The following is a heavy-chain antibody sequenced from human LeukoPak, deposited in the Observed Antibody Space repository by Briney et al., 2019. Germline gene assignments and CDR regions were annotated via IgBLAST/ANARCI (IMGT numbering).Heavy chain of an antibody. J-gene: IGHJ4*02. CDR2: IYYSGST. V-gene: IGHV4-59*01. CDR3: ARWLIYSGYDNRGDRSFDY. D-gene: IGHD5-12*01. Sequence: SETLSLTCTVSGGSISSYYWSWIRQPPGKGLEWIGYIYYSGSTNYNPSLKSRVTISVDTSKNQFSLKLSSVTAADTAVYYCARWLIYSGYDNRGDRSFDYWGQGTLVTVSS. CDR1: GGSISSYY.